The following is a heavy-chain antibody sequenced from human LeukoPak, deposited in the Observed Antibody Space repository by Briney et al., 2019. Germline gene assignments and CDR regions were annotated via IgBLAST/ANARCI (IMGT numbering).Heavy chain of an antibody. V-gene: IGHV3-30-3*01. CDR1: GFTFSRYA. CDR2: ISYDGSNK. CDR3: ARAAYHYGMDV. J-gene: IGHJ6*02. Sequence: GRSLRLSCALSGFTFSRYATHCVRHAPGKGLEWVAVISYDGSNKYYADSVRGRFTISRDNSKNTLYLQMNSLRAGDTAVYCCARAAYHYGMDVWGQGNTVTVSS.